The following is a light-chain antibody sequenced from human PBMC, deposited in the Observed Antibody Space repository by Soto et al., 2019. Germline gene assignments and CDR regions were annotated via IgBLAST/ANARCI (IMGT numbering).Light chain of an antibody. CDR1: QNISVY. CDR2: AAS. V-gene: IGKV3-11*01. CDR3: HPRSACRPT. Sequence: TKSTDKMSFAQGKRVTIGCRASQNISVYLAWYRQKPGQAPRLLIYAASNRATGIPARFSVSESGTDVTLTLCRQAPEDAVVYYGHPRSACRPTFDQCTKVDI. J-gene: IGKJ1*01.